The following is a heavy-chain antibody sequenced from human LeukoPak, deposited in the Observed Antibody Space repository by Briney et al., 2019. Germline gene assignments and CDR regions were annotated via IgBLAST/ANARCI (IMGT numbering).Heavy chain of an antibody. Sequence: ASVKVSCKSSGYSFTGHYMHWVRQAPGQGLEWMGVINPRGMSTIYAQKFQGRVTMTEDTSTDTAYMELSSLRSEDTAVYYCATSWYYDSKDYWGQGTLVTVSS. J-gene: IGHJ4*02. CDR1: GYSFTGHY. CDR2: INPRGMST. D-gene: IGHD3-22*01. V-gene: IGHV1-46*01. CDR3: ATSWYYDSKDY.